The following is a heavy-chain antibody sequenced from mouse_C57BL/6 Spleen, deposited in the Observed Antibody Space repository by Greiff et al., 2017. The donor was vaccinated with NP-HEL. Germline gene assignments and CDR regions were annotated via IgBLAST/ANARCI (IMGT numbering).Heavy chain of an antibody. CDR2: ISSGSSTI. CDR3: ARSPFYYYGSSPWYFDV. V-gene: IGHV5-17*01. J-gene: IGHJ1*03. Sequence: EVHLVESGGGLVKPGGSLKLSCAASGFTFSDYGMHWVRQAPEKGLEWVAYISSGSSTIYYADTVKGRFTISRDNAKNTLFLQMTSLRSEDTAMYYCARSPFYYYGSSPWYFDVWGTGTTVTVSS. D-gene: IGHD1-1*01. CDR1: GFTFSDYG.